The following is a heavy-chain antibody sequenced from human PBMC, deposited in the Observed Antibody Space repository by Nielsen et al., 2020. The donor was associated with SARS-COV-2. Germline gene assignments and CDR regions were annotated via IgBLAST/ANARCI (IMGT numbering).Heavy chain of an antibody. CDR1: GFTFSNYA. J-gene: IGHJ4*02. V-gene: IGHV3-30*09. Sequence: GESLKISCAASGFTFSNYALHWVRQAPGKGLEWVAIISYDGSNKYYADSVKGRFAISRDNSRNTLYLQMNSLRAEDTAVYYCARITPSSGWDYWGQGTLVTVSS. CDR3: ARITPSSGWDY. D-gene: IGHD6-19*01. CDR2: ISYDGSNK.